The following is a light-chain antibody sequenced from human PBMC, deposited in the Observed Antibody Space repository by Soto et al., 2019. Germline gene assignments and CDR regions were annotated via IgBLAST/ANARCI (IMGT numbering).Light chain of an antibody. Sequence: EIVLTQSPGTLSLSPGERDTLSCRASKSVSRSYLAWYQQKPGQAPRLLIYGASSRDTGIPDRFSGSGSGTDFTLTISRLEPEDFAVYYCQQYGSTRTFGQGTNVEIK. CDR3: QQYGSTRT. CDR2: GAS. J-gene: IGKJ1*01. CDR1: KSVSRSY. V-gene: IGKV3-20*01.